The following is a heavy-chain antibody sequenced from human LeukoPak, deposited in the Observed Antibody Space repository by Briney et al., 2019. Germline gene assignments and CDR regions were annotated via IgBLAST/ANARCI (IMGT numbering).Heavy chain of an antibody. V-gene: IGHV1-2*02. CDR3: ARDGRDYDYVWGSYRERYFDY. CDR2: INPNSGGT. CDR1: GYTFTGYY. J-gene: IGHJ4*02. D-gene: IGHD3-16*02. Sequence: ASVKVSCKASGYTFTGYYMHWVRQAPGQGLEWMGWINPNSGGTNYAQKFQGRVTMTRDTSISTAYMELSRLRSDDTAVYYCARDGRDYDYVWGSYRERYFDYWGQGTLVTVSS.